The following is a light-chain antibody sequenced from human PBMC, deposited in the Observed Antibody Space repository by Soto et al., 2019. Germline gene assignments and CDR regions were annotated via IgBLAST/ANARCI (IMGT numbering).Light chain of an antibody. CDR1: SSNIGAGYD. CDR3: QSYDSSLSSVV. V-gene: IGLV1-40*01. Sequence: QSVLTQPPSVSGAPGQRVTISCTGSSSNIGAGYDVHWYQQLPGTAPKLLIYGSTNRPSGVPDRFSGSKSGTSASLAVTGLQAEDEAGYYCQSYDSSLSSVVFGGGTQLTVL. J-gene: IGLJ2*01. CDR2: GST.